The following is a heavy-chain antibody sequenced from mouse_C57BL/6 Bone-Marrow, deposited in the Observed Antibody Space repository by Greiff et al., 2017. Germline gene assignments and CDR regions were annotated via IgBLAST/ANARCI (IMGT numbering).Heavy chain of an antibody. Sequence: QVQLQQPGAELVKPGASVKMSCKASGYTFTSYWITWVKQRPGQGLEWIGDIYPGSGSTNYTEKFKSKATLTVDTSSSTAYMQLSSLTSEDSAVYYCARYYDYDEVDYWGQGTTLTVSS. CDR3: ARYYDYDEVDY. CDR1: GYTFTSYW. V-gene: IGHV1-55*01. D-gene: IGHD2-4*01. CDR2: IYPGSGST. J-gene: IGHJ2*01.